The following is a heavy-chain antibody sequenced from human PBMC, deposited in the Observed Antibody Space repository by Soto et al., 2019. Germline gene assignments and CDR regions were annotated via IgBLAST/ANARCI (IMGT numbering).Heavy chain of an antibody. D-gene: IGHD2-21*02. CDR1: GGSISSYY. CDR2: IYYSGST. CDR3: ARASTVVTHSGSYNWFDP. J-gene: IGHJ5*02. V-gene: IGHV4-59*01. Sequence: QVQLQESGPGLVKPSETLSLTCTVSGGSISSYYWSWIRQPPGKGLEWIGYIYYSGSTNYNPSLQSRVTISVDTSKHQFSLMLSSVTAADTAVYYCARASTVVTHSGSYNWFDPWGQGTLVTVSS.